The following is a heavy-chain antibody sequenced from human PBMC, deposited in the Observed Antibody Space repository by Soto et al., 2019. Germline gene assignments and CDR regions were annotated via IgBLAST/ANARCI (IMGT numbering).Heavy chain of an antibody. J-gene: IGHJ4*02. D-gene: IGHD4-17*01. CDR1: GGSFSGYY. Sequence: PSETLSLTCAVYGGSFSGYYWSWIRQPPGKGLEWIGEINHSGSTNYNPSLKCRVIISVDTSKNQFSLKLSSVTAADTAVYYCARDVGGDRPFDYWGQGTLVTVSS. CDR3: ARDVGGDRPFDY. V-gene: IGHV4-34*01. CDR2: INHSGST.